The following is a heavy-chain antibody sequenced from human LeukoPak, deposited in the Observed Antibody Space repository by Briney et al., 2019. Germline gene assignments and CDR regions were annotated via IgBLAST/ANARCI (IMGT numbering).Heavy chain of an antibody. V-gene: IGHV3-30*03. CDR3: ARDLGYSGSYYHPEFFDY. Sequence: GGSLRLSCAASGFTFSSYGMHWVRQAPGKGLEWVAVISYDGSNKYYADSVKGRFTISRDNAKNSLYLQMNSLRAEDTAVYYCARDLGYSGSYYHPEFFDYWGQGTLVTVSS. J-gene: IGHJ4*02. CDR2: ISYDGSNK. CDR1: GFTFSSYG. D-gene: IGHD1-26*01.